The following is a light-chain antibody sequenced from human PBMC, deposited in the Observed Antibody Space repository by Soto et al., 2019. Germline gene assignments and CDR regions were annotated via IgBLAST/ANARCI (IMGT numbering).Light chain of an antibody. CDR2: GAS. Sequence: EIVFRHSPGTLSLSPGERATLSCRTSQSVSNNYLAWYQQKPGQAPRLLIYGASNRATGIPARFSGSGSETDFTLTISSLEPEDFAVYYCQQRDIWPWTFGQGSKV. J-gene: IGKJ1*01. CDR1: QSVSNNY. V-gene: IGKV3D-20*02. CDR3: QQRDIWPWT.